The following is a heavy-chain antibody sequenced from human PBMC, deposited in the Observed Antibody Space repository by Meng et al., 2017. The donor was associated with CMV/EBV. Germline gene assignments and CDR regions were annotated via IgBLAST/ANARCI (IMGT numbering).Heavy chain of an antibody. D-gene: IGHD2/OR15-2a*01. V-gene: IGHV3-15*01. CDR2: IKSKTDGGTT. CDR3: TTYFSYYFDY. CDR1: GFTFGKAW. J-gene: IGHJ4*02. Sequence: GESLKISCAASGFTFGKAWMSWVRQAPGKGLEWVGRIKSKTDGGTTDYASPVKGRFTISRDDSKNTLYLQMNSLKTEDTAVYYCTTYFSYYFDYWGQGTLVTV.